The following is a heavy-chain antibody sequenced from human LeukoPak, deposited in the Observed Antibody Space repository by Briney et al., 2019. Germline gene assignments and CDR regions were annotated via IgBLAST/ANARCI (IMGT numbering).Heavy chain of an antibody. Sequence: SQTLSLTCTVSGGSISSGSYYWSWIRQPAGKGLEWIGRIYTSGSTNYNPSLKSRVTISVDTSKNQFSLKLSSVTAADTAVYYCARDRSGWYKWFDPWGQGTLVTVSS. V-gene: IGHV4-61*02. J-gene: IGHJ5*02. CDR1: GGSISSGSYY. CDR3: ARDRSGWYKWFDP. D-gene: IGHD6-19*01. CDR2: IYTSGST.